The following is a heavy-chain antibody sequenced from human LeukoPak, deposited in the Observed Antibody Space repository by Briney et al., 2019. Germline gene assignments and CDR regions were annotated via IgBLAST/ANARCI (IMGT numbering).Heavy chain of an antibody. V-gene: IGHV4-30-4*08. CDR1: GGSTSSGDYY. CDR2: IYYSGST. CDR3: ARRHSMDWYFDL. D-gene: IGHD2/OR15-2a*01. J-gene: IGHJ2*01. Sequence: SQTLSLTCTVFGGSTSSGDYYWSWIRQPPGKGLEWIGYIYYSGSTYYNPSLKSRVTISVDTSKNQFSLKLSSVTAADTAVYYCARRHSMDWYFDLWGRGTLVTVSS.